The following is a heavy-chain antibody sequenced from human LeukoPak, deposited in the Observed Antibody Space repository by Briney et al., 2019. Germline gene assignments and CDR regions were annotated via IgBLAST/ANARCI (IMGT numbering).Heavy chain of an antibody. J-gene: IGHJ4*02. CDR1: GFTVSSNY. CDR2: IYSGGST. V-gene: IGHV3-53*01. D-gene: IGHD5-24*01. Sequence: GGSLILSCAASGFTVSSNYMSWVRQAPGKGLEWVSVIYSGGSTYYADSVKGRFTISRDSSKNTLYLQMNSLRAEDTAVYYCAARGAGDGYSIRFDYWGQGTLVTVSS. CDR3: AARGAGDGYSIRFDY.